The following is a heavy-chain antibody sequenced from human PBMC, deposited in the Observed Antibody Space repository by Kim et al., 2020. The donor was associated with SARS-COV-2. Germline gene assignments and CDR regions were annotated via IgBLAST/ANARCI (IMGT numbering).Heavy chain of an antibody. J-gene: IGHJ6*02. Sequence: GGSLRLSCAASGFTFSGSAMHWVRQASGKGLEWVGRIRSKANSYATAYAASVKGRFTISRDDSKNTAYLQMNSLKTEDTAVYYCTKIGDGMDVWGQGTTVTVSS. V-gene: IGHV3-73*01. CDR3: TKIGDGMDV. CDR2: IRSKANSYAT. D-gene: IGHD3-10*01. CDR1: GFTFSGSA.